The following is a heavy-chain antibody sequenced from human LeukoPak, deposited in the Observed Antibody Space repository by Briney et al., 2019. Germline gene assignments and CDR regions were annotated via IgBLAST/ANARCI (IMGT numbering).Heavy chain of an antibody. CDR1: GGSISSGSYY. CDR3: ARFSATPQYCGGDCYSS. V-gene: IGHV4-61*02. D-gene: IGHD2-21*02. Sequence: SQTLSLTCTVSGGSISSGSYYWSWIRQPAGQGLEWIGRIYTSGSTNYNPSLKSRVTIPVDTSKNQFSLKLSSVTAADTAVYYCARFSATPQYCGGDCYSSWGQGTLVTVSS. CDR2: IYTSGST. J-gene: IGHJ4*02.